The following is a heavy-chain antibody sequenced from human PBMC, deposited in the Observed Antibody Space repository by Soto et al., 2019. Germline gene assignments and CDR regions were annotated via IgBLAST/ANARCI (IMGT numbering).Heavy chain of an antibody. CDR1: SAPVSSSTYT. CDR2: IYYSGST. Sequence: QLQLQESGPGLVKPSETLSLTCTVSSAPVSSSTYTWGWIRQPPGKGLEWIGSIYYSGSTYYNPSLNSRVTVSVDTSKNQFSLKVTSVTAADTAVYYCARLHGYCISSSCHGYYAMDVWGQGTTVTVSS. J-gene: IGHJ6*02. D-gene: IGHD2-2*01. CDR3: ARLHGYCISSSCHGYYAMDV. V-gene: IGHV4-39*01.